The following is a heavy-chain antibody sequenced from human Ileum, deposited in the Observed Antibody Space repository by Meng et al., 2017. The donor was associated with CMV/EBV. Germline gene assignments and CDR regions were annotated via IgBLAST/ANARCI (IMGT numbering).Heavy chain of an antibody. V-gene: IGHV1-8*01. Sequence: FTSFYINWVRQATGQGLEWMGWINPNSSNTGYAQKFQGRVTMTRNTSISTAYMELSSLRSEDTAVYYCARTLGGVRGVIILDYWYFDLWGRGTLVTVSS. CDR2: INPNSSNT. J-gene: IGHJ2*01. CDR1: FTSFY. D-gene: IGHD3-10*01. CDR3: ARTLGGVRGVIILDYWYFDL.